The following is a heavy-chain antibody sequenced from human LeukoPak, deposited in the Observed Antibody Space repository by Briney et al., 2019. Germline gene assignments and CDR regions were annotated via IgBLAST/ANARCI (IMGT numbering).Heavy chain of an antibody. D-gene: IGHD2-15*01. CDR3: ARVGYCSGDRCYLHFDY. J-gene: IGHJ4*02. CDR1: GYTFTSYY. CDR2: INPSGGST. Sequence: ASVKVSCKASGYTFTSYYMHWVRQAPGQGLEWMGIINPSGGSTSYAQKFQGRVTMTRDMSTSTVYMELSRLTSDDTALYYCARVGYCSGDRCYLHFDYWGQGTLVTVSS. V-gene: IGHV1-46*01.